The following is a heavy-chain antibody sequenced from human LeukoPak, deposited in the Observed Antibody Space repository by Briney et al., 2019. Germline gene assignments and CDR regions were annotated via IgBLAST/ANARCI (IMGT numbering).Heavy chain of an antibody. J-gene: IGHJ4*02. Sequence: PGGSLRLSCAASGFTFTNAWMSWVRQAPGKGLEWVGHIKSETDGGTTDYAAPVKGRFIISRDDAKQTLYLQMNSLKTDDTAVYYCAKYDTSVNFDYWGQGTLVTVSS. V-gene: IGHV3-15*01. CDR3: AKYDTSVNFDY. CDR1: GFTFTNAW. D-gene: IGHD3-22*01. CDR2: IKSETDGGTT.